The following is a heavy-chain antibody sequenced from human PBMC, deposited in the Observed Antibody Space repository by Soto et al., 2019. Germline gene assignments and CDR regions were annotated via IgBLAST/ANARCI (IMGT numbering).Heavy chain of an antibody. J-gene: IGHJ4*02. CDR2: ISYDGNKK. Sequence: QVQLVESGGGVVQPGRSLRLSCAAAGCTFNSYEIHWVRQAPGKGLEWVALISYDGNKKYYADSVKGRFTISRDNSKSTLYLQMNRLRADDTAVYYCAKKYGVAATFDYWGQGTLVTVSS. D-gene: IGHD5-12*01. V-gene: IGHV3-30*18. CDR1: GCTFNSYE. CDR3: AKKYGVAATFDY.